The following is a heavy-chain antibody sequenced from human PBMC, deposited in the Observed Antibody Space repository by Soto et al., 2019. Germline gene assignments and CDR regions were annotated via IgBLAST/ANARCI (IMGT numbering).Heavy chain of an antibody. J-gene: IGHJ4*02. D-gene: IGHD6-19*01. CDR2: INAYNGNT. V-gene: IGHV1-18*01. Sequence: EASVKVSCKASGYTFTSYGISWVRQAPGQGLEWMEWINAYNGNTNYAQKLQGRVTMTTDTSTSTAYMELRSLRSDDTAVFYCARDPVAGTYLDYWGQGTLVTVSS. CDR3: ARDPVAGTYLDY. CDR1: GYTFTSYG.